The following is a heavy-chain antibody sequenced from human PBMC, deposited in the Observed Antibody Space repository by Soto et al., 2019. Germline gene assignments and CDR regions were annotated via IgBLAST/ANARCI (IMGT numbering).Heavy chain of an antibody. CDR2: IKTDGSDT. D-gene: IGHD3-9*01. CDR3: ARPRTSDWAYDI. CDR1: GFTFSNYW. Sequence: EVQLVESGGGLVQPGGSLRLSCAASGFTFSNYWMHWVRQSPGKGLVWVSRIKTDGSDTHYADSVTGRFTISRDNAKNTLYLQINSLRDEDTAVYYCARPRTSDWAYDIWGQGTMVIVSS. V-gene: IGHV3-74*01. J-gene: IGHJ3*02.